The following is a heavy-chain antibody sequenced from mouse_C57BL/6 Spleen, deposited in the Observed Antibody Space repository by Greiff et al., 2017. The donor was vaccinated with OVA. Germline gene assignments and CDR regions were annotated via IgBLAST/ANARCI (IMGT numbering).Heavy chain of an antibody. J-gene: IGHJ4*01. Sequence: VKVVESGAELVRPGASVKLSCKASGYTFTDYYINWVKQRPGQGLEWISRIYPGSGNTYYNEKFKGKATLTAEKSSSTAYMQLSSLTSEDSAVYYCARGGYGDYYAMDYWGQGTSVTVSS. V-gene: IGHV1-76*01. CDR3: ARGGYGDYYAMDY. CDR1: GYTFTDYY. D-gene: IGHD2-10*02. CDR2: IYPGSGNT.